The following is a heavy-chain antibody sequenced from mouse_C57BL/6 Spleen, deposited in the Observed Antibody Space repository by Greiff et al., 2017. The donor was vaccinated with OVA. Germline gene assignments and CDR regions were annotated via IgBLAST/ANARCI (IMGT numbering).Heavy chain of an antibody. CDR1: GYTFTSYW. CDR3: ARRGDGNYHLDY. V-gene: IGHV1-50*01. D-gene: IGHD2-1*01. Sequence: QVQLQQPGAELVKPGASVKLSCKASGYTFTSYWMQWVKQRPGQGLEWIGEIDPSDSYTNYNQKFKGKATLTVDTSSSTAYMQLSILTSEDSAVSYCARRGDGNYHLDYWGQGTSVPVSS. CDR2: IDPSDSYT. J-gene: IGHJ4*01.